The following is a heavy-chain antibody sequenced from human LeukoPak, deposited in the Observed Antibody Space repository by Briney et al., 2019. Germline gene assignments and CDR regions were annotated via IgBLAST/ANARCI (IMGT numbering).Heavy chain of an antibody. J-gene: IGHJ4*02. CDR3: ARHVFRVLWFGESGDYYDY. CDR2: IYYSGST. D-gene: IGHD3-10*01. V-gene: IGHV4-59*08. CDR1: GGSISSYY. Sequence: SETLSLTCTVSGGSISSYYWSWIRQPPGKGLEWIGYIYYSGSTNYNPSLKSRVTISVDTSKNQFSLKLSSVTAADTAVYYCARHVFRVLWFGESGDYYDYWGQGTLVTVSS.